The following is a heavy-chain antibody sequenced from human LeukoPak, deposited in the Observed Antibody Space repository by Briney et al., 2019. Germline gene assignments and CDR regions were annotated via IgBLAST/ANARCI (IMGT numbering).Heavy chain of an antibody. Sequence: SETLSLTCTVSGGSISSYYWSWIRQPPGKGLEWIGYIYYSGSTNYNPSLNSRVTISVDTSKNQFSLKLSSVTAADTAVYYCARTEGYYDSSGYYGPRYYYYMDVWGKGTTVTVSS. J-gene: IGHJ6*03. V-gene: IGHV4-59*01. CDR3: ARTEGYYDSSGYYGPRYYYYMDV. CDR1: GGSISSYY. D-gene: IGHD3-22*01. CDR2: IYYSGST.